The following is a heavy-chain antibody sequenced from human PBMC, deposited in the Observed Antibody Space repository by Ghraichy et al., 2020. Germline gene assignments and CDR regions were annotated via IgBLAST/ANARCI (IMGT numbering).Heavy chain of an antibody. J-gene: IGHJ5*02. CDR2: FGGNGANT. CDR3: VKGMSGSSPYNWFDP. V-gene: IGHV3-23*01. D-gene: IGHD6-6*01. Sequence: GESLNITCSVAGLTFGNYALSWVRQAPEKGLEWVSAFGGNGANTFYADSVKGRFTISRDNSKNTLFLQMNSLRAEDTAMYYCVKGMSGSSPYNWFDPWGQGALVIVSS. CDR1: GLTFGNYA.